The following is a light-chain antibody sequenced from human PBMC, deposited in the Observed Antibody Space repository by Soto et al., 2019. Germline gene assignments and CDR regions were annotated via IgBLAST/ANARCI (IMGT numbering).Light chain of an antibody. J-gene: IGKJ2*01. Sequence: EIVLTQSPGTLSLSPGERATLSCRASPSVSSSYLAWYQQKPGQAPRLLIYGASSRATGIPDRFSGSGSGTDFTLTISRLEPEDFAVYYCQQYGSSPYTFGQVTKVEIK. CDR2: GAS. CDR3: QQYGSSPYT. V-gene: IGKV3-20*01. CDR1: PSVSSSY.